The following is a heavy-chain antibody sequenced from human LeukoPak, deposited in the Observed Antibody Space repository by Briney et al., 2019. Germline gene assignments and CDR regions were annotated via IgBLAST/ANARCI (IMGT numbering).Heavy chain of an antibody. CDR2: IVVGSGNT. CDR1: GFTFTSSA. CDR3: ATIAAAGSYYFDY. J-gene: IGHJ4*02. Sequence: ASVKVSCKASGFTFTSSAMQWVRQARGQRLEWIGWIVVGSGNTNYAQKFQERVTITRDMSTSTAYMELSSLRSEDTAVYYCATIAAAGSYYFDYWGQGTLVTVSS. V-gene: IGHV1-58*02. D-gene: IGHD6-13*01.